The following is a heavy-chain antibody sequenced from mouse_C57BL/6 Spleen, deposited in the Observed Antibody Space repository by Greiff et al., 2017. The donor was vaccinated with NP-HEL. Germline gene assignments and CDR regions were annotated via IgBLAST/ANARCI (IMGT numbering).Heavy chain of an antibody. Sequence: EVMLVESGGGLVKPGGSLKLSCAASGFTFSDYGMHWVRQAPEKGLEWVAYISSGSSTIYYADTVKGRFTISRDNAKNTLFLQMTSLRSEDTAMYYCAKGFYGSRSWYFDVWGTGTTVTVSS. CDR2: ISSGSSTI. J-gene: IGHJ1*03. CDR3: AKGFYGSRSWYFDV. D-gene: IGHD1-1*01. V-gene: IGHV5-17*01. CDR1: GFTFSDYG.